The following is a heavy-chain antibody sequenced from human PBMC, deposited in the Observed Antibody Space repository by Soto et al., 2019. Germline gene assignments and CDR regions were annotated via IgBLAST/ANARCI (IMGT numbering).Heavy chain of an antibody. V-gene: IGHV4-59*08. CDR3: ARLSLGSNFPYYFDY. D-gene: IGHD4-4*01. CDR2: IYYSGST. CDR1: GGSISSYY. J-gene: IGHJ4*02. Sequence: PSETLSLTRPVAGGSISSYYWSWIRQPPGKGLEWIGYIYYSGSTNYNPSLKSRVTISVDTSKNQFSLKLSSVTAADTAVYYCARLSLGSNFPYYFDYWGQGTLVTVS.